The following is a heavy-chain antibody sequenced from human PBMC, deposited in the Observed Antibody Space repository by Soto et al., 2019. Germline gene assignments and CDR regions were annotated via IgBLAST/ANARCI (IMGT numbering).Heavy chain of an antibody. CDR2: IYYSGST. CDR3: ARAIFGYSGSYLVPFDY. Sequence: QVQLQESGPGLVKPSQTLSLTCTVSGGSISSGDYYWSWIRQPPGKGLEWIGYIYYSGSTYYNPSLKSRVTISVDTSKTQFSLKLSSVTAADTAVYYCARAIFGYSGSYLVPFDYWGQGTLVTVSS. J-gene: IGHJ4*02. CDR1: GGSISSGDYY. D-gene: IGHD1-26*01. V-gene: IGHV4-30-4*01.